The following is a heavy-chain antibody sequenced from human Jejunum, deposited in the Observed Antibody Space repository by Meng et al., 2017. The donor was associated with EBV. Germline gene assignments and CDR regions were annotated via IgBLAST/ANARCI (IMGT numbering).Heavy chain of an antibody. J-gene: IGHJ4*02. CDR3: ARGVAAGLDY. CDR2: ISPNSGNT. Sequence: QGRLGRAGAEVKKPGAAVKVSCKAYGYTFTSYDISWMRQATGQGPEWMGWISPNSGNTGYAQKFQGRVTMTRDTSISTAYMELSSLRSEDTAVYYCARGVAAGLDYWGQGTLVTVSS. CDR1: GYTFTSYD. V-gene: IGHV1-8*02. D-gene: IGHD6-13*01.